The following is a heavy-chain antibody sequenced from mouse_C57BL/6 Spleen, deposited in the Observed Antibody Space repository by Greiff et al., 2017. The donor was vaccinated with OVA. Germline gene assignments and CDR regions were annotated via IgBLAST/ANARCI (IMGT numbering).Heavy chain of an antibody. V-gene: IGHV1-69*01. D-gene: IGHD1-1*01. CDR2: IDPSDSYT. CDR3: ARKRVLSPVVYFDY. J-gene: IGHJ2*01. CDR1: GYTFTSYW. Sequence: QVQLQQPGAELVMPGASVKLFCKASGYTFTSYWMHWVKQRPGQGLEWIGEIDPSDSYTNYNQKFKGKSTLTVDKSSSTAYMQLSSLTSEDSAVYYCARKRVLSPVVYFDYWGQGTTLTVSS.